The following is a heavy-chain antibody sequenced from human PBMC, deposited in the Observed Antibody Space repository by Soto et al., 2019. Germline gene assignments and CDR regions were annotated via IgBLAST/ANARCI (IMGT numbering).Heavy chain of an antibody. CDR3: AKDRSHGDYDYYYGMDV. Sequence: GGSLRLSCAASGFTFSSYCMHWVRQAPGKGLEWVAVISYDGSNKYYADSVKGRFTISRDNSKNTLYLQMNSLRAEDTAVYYCAKDRSHGDYDYYYGMDVWGQGTTVTVSS. CDR2: ISYDGSNK. V-gene: IGHV3-30*18. D-gene: IGHD4-17*01. CDR1: GFTFSSYC. J-gene: IGHJ6*02.